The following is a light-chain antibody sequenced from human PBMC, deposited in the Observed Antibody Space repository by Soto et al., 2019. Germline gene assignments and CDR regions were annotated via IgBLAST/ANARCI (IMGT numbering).Light chain of an antibody. J-gene: IGKJ4*01. CDR1: QSISTW. V-gene: IGKV1-5*03. Sequence: DIQVTQSPSTLSASVGDRVTITCRASQSISTWLAWYQQKPGKAPKLLIYEASRLASGVPSRFGGSGSGTEFTLTISSLQPDDFATYFCQQYDDYPLTFGGGTKVEIK. CDR2: EAS. CDR3: QQYDDYPLT.